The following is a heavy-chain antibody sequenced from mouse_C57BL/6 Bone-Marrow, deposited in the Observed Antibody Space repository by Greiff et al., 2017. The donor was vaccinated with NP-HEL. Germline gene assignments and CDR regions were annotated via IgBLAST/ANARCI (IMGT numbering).Heavy chain of an antibody. CDR3: ARLGFAY. CDR1: GFTFSSYG. CDR2: ISSGGSYT. J-gene: IGHJ3*01. V-gene: IGHV5-6*01. Sequence: EVQLVESGGDLVKPGGSLKLSCAASGFTFSSYGMSWVRPTPDKRLEWVATISSGGSYTYYPDSVKGRFTISRDNAKNTLYLQMSSLKSEDTAMYYCARLGFAYWGQGTLVTVSA.